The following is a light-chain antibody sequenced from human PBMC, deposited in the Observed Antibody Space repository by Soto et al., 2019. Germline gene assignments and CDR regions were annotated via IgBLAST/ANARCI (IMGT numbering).Light chain of an antibody. J-gene: IGLJ3*02. V-gene: IGLV1-44*01. CDR1: SSKIGSKS. CDR3: AALDDSLNGWV. Sequence: QSVLTQPPSVSGTPGQRVTISCSASSSKIGSKSVNWYQQFPGRAPKLLIFGNNRRPSGVPDRLSGSNSGTSASLAISGLRSEDEADYYCAALDDSLNGWVFGGGTKLTVL. CDR2: GNN.